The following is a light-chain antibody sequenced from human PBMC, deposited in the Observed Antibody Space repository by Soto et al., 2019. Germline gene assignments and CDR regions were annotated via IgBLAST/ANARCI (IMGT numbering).Light chain of an antibody. J-gene: IGLJ1*01. CDR2: DVS. CDR1: SSDVGAYNY. V-gene: IGLV2-14*01. CDR3: SSYTSATTYV. Sequence: QSALTQPASVSGSPGQSITISCTGTSSDVGAYNYDSWYQQYPGEAPKVIIYDVSHRPAGVSNRFSGSKSGNXXXLTISGLQTQDEADYYCSSYTSATTYVFGTGXXXTVL.